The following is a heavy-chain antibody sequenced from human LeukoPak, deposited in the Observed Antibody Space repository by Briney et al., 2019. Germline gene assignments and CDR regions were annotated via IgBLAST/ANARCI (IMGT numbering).Heavy chain of an antibody. Sequence: GASVKVSCKASGYNFINYGISWVRQAPGQGLDWMGWISTYNGNSIYAQKFQGRVTMTTDTSTSTGYMDLRSLTSDDTAVYYCARVARTAVGIRYYFEEWGQGTLVSVSS. CDR2: ISTYNGNS. CDR1: GYNFINYG. J-gene: IGHJ4*02. CDR3: ARVARTAVGIRYYFEE. D-gene: IGHD1-14*01. V-gene: IGHV1-18*01.